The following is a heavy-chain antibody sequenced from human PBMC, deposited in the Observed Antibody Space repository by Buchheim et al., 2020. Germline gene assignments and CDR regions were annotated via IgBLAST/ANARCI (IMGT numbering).Heavy chain of an antibody. J-gene: IGHJ4*02. V-gene: IGHV3-30-3*01. Sequence: QVQLVESGGGVVQPGRSLRLSCAASGFTFSSYAMHWVRQAPGKGLEWVAVISYDGSNKYYADSVKGRFTISRDNSKNTLYLQMNSLRAEDTAVYYCARDRGLWFGEFTYYFDYWGQGTL. CDR3: ARDRGLWFGEFTYYFDY. CDR1: GFTFSSYA. D-gene: IGHD3-10*01. CDR2: ISYDGSNK.